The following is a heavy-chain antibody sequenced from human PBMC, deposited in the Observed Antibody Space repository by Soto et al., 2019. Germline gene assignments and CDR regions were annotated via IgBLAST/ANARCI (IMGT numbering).Heavy chain of an antibody. J-gene: IGHJ6*03. V-gene: IGHV3-48*01. CDR1: GINFSGFS. CDR3: ARGNYYYYMDV. Sequence: GGSLRLSCAASGINFSGFSMYWVRQAPGKGLEWVSYINSISDTISYADSVKGRFTISRDNAKNSLYLQMNSLTVEDTAMYYCARGNYYYYMDVWGKGTSVTVSS. CDR2: INSISDTI.